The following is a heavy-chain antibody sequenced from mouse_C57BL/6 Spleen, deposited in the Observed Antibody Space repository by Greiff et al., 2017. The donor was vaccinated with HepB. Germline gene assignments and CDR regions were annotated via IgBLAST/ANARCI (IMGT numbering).Heavy chain of an antibody. Sequence: VQLQQSGPELVKPGASVKISCKASGYTFTDYYMNWVKQSHGKSLEWIGDINPNNGGTSYNQKFKGKATLTVDKSSSTAYMELRSLTSEDSAVYCYARLGIDYYGSSPWGQGTTLTVSS. CDR1: GYTFTDYY. V-gene: IGHV1-26*01. CDR3: ARLGIDYYGSSP. D-gene: IGHD1-1*01. CDR2: INPNNGGT. J-gene: IGHJ2*01.